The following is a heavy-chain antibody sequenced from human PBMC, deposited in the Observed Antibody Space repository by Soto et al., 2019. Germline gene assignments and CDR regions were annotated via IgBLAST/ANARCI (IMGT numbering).Heavy chain of an antibody. CDR2: ISGSGGST. J-gene: IGHJ6*02. CDR3: AEDDDCRSTSGPLMGDYYYGIDV. V-gene: IGHV3-23*01. CDR1: GFTFSSYA. D-gene: IGHD2-2*01. Sequence: GGSLRLSCAASGFTFSSYAMSWVRQAPGKGLEWVSAISGSGGSTYYADSVKGRFTISRDNSKNTLYLQMNSLRAEDLAVYYCAEDDDCRSTSGPLMGDYYYGIDVWGQGTTVTVSS.